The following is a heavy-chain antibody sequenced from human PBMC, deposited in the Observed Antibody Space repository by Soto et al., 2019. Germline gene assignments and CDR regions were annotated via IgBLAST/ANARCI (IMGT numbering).Heavy chain of an antibody. CDR1: GGSVSRYTLY. V-gene: IGHV4-61*10. Sequence: ETQSLTCTASGGSVSRYTLYWSWIRPSTGKQLEWMGFVYTIRSTSYNTSLISRVTMSVDTSKNQFSMRLRSVIITDTAVYHCAIFVRSCSSTTCYTRADVWGQGXTVTVYS. J-gene: IGHJ6*02. CDR3: AIFVRSCSSTTCYTRADV. D-gene: IGHD2-2*02. CDR2: VYTIRST.